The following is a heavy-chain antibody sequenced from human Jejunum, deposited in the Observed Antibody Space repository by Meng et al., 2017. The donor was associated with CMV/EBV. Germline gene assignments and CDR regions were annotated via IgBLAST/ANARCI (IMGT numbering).Heavy chain of an antibody. V-gene: IGHV3-53*01. CDR3: ARDYQLLDAFDI. CDR1: GITVSSNF. Sequence: SCAASGITVSSNFMSWVRQAPGKGLEWVSVTYTDGSTKFADSVKGRFTISRDNAKNTLYLQMNSLKAEDTAVYYCARDYQLLDAFDIWGQGTLVTVSS. CDR2: TYTDGST. J-gene: IGHJ3*02. D-gene: IGHD2-2*01.